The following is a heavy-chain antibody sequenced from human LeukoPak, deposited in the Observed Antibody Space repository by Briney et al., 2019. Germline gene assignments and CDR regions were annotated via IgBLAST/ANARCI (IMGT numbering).Heavy chain of an antibody. CDR2: ISWNSGSI. CDR1: GFTFDDYA. Sequence: PGRSLRLSCAASGFTFDDYAMHWVRQAPGKGLEWVSGISWNSGSIGYADSVKGRFTISRDNAKNSLYLQMNSLRAEDTAVYYCTRDQAIVVIPAAIDYFDYWGQGTLVTVSS. CDR3: TRDQAIVVIPAAIDYFDY. J-gene: IGHJ4*02. V-gene: IGHV3-9*01. D-gene: IGHD2-2*01.